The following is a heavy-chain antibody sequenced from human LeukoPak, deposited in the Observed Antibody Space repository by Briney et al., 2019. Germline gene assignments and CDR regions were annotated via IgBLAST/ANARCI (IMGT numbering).Heavy chain of an antibody. CDR1: GGSISSGGYY. D-gene: IGHD2-15*01. CDR2: INHSGST. CDR3: ARGGWYYFDY. J-gene: IGHJ4*02. V-gene: IGHV4-39*07. Sequence: SSETLSLTCTVSGGSISSGGYYWSWIRQPPGKGLEWIGEINHSGSTNYNPSLKSRVTISVDTSKNQFSLKLSSVTAADTAVYYCARGGWYYFDYWGQGTLVTVSS.